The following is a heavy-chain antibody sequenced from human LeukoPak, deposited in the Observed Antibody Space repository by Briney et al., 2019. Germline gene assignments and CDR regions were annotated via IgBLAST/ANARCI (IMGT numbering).Heavy chain of an antibody. CDR1: GFTFSSYS. CDR2: ISSSSSTI. D-gene: IGHD2-15*01. V-gene: IGHV3-48*04. CDR3: AKDGDGRGYYYYMDV. J-gene: IGHJ6*03. Sequence: GGSLRLSCAASGFTFSSYSMNWVRQAPGKGLEWVSYISSSSSTIYYADSVKGRFTISRDNAKNSLYLQMNSLRAEDTAVYYCAKDGDGRGYYYYMDVWGKGTTVTVSS.